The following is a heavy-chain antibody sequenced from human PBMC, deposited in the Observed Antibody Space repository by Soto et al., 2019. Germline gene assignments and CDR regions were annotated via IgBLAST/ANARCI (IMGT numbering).Heavy chain of an antibody. Sequence: PGGSLRLSCAASGFTFSSYGMHWVRQAPGKGLEWVAVISYDGSNKYYADSVKGRFTISRDNSKNTLYLQMNSLRAEDTAVYYCAKDLSDVIYYYYYMDVWGKGTTVTVSS. CDR1: GFTFSSYG. CDR3: AKDLSDVIYYYYYMDV. J-gene: IGHJ6*03. V-gene: IGHV3-30*18. CDR2: ISYDGSNK.